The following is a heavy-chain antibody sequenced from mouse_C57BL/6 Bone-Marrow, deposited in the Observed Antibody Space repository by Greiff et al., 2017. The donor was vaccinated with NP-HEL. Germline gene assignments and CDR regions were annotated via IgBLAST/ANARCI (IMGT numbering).Heavy chain of an antibody. CDR3: ARKGDSNSWFAY. D-gene: IGHD2-5*01. CDR1: GFTFSDYY. V-gene: IGHV5-12*01. Sequence: EVKLVESGGGLVQPGGSLKLSCAASGFTFSDYYMYWVRQTPEKRLEWVAYISNGGGSTYYPDTVKGRFTISRDNAKNTLYLQMSRLKSEDTAMYYCARKGDSNSWFAYWGQGTLVTVSA. CDR2: ISNGGGST. J-gene: IGHJ3*01.